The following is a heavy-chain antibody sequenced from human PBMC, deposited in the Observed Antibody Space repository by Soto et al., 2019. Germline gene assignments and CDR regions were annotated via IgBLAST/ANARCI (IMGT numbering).Heavy chain of an antibody. V-gene: IGHV3-53*01. CDR1: GFTVSSNY. Sequence: EVQLVESGGGLIQPGGSLRLSCAASGFTVSSNYMSWVHQAPGKGLEWVSVIHSGDSTYYADSVKGRFTISRDNSKNTVYLQMNSLRAEDTAVYYCARGYCSSASCGGAIDYWGQGTLVTVSS. CDR2: IHSGDST. D-gene: IGHD2-2*01. J-gene: IGHJ4*02. CDR3: ARGYCSSASCGGAIDY.